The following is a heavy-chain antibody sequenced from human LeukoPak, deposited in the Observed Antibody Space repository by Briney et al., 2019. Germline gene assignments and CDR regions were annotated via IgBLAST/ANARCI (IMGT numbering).Heavy chain of an antibody. D-gene: IGHD1-1*01. CDR2: IIPIFGTA. V-gene: IGHV1-69*13. CDR3: ARGSFTTGTTWDYYYYYMDV. J-gene: IGHJ6*03. CDR1: GGTFSSYA. Sequence: TSVKVSCKASGGTFSSYAISWVRQAPGHGLEWMGGIIPIFGTANYAQKFQGRVTITADESTSTAYMELSSLRSEDTAVYYCARGSFTTGTTWDYYYYYMDVWGKGTTVTISS.